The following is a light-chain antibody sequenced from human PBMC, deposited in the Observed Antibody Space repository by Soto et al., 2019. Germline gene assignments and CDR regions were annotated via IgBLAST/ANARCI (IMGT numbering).Light chain of an antibody. CDR1: QGISSY. CDR3: HQYYSYPQLT. CDR2: AAS. Sequence: AIRMTQSPSSFSASTGDRVTITCRASQGISSYLAWYQQKPGKAPKLLIYAASTLQSGVPSRFSGSGSGTDFTLTIRCLQSEDFATYYCHQYYSYPQLTFGGGTKVEIK. V-gene: IGKV1-8*01. J-gene: IGKJ4*01.